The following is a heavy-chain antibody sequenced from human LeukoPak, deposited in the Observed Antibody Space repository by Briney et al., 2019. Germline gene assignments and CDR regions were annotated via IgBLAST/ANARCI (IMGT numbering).Heavy chain of an antibody. J-gene: IGHJ4*02. V-gene: IGHV4-31*03. Sequence: PSETLSLTCTVSGGSISSGGYYWSWIRQHPGKGLEWIGSIYYSGSTYYNPSLKSRVTISVDTSKNQFSLKLSSVTAADTAVYYCARARITMGVDYWGQGTLVTVSS. CDR3: ARARITMGVDY. D-gene: IGHD3-10*01. CDR2: IYYSGST. CDR1: GGSISSGGYY.